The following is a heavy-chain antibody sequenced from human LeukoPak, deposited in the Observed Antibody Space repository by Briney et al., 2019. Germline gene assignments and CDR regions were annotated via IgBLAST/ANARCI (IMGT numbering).Heavy chain of an antibody. J-gene: IGHJ6*03. CDR3: ARGRVNYDILTGYYGYYYMDV. CDR2: ISAYNGNT. V-gene: IGHV1-18*04. D-gene: IGHD3-9*01. CDR1: GYSFTSYW. Sequence: GESLQISCKGSGYSFTSYWIGWVSQAPGQGLEWMGWISAYNGNTNYAQKLQGRVTMTTDTSTSTAYMELSSLRSEDTAVYYCARGRVNYDILTGYYGYYYMDVWGKGTTVTISS.